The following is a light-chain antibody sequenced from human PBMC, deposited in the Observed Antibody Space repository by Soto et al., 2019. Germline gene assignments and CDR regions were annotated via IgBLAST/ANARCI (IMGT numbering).Light chain of an antibody. J-gene: IGLJ1*01. V-gene: IGLV6-57*02. CDR1: SGNIASAY. Sequence: NFMLTQPHSVSESPGKTVTISCTGSSGNIASAYVQWYKQRPGTAPTTVIYEDNQRPSGVPDRFSGSIDSSSNSASLTISGLQAEDEADYYCSSFSVDSPLFATGTKLTVL. CDR2: EDN. CDR3: SSFSVDSPL.